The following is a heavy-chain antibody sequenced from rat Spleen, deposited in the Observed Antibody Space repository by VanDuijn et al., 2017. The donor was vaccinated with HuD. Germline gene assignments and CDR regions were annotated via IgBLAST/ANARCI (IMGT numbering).Heavy chain of an antibody. Sequence: EVQLVESGGGLVQPGRSLKLSCAASGFTFSNYGMNWIRQAPTKGLEWVASISPSGGSTHYRDSVKGRFTISRDNAENTVYLQMNSLRSEDTATYYCALRYYGYTYDWFAYWGQGTLVTVSS. D-gene: IGHD1-9*01. V-gene: IGHV5-19*01. CDR3: ALRYYGYTYDWFAY. CDR2: ISPSGGST. CDR1: GFTFSNYG. J-gene: IGHJ3*01.